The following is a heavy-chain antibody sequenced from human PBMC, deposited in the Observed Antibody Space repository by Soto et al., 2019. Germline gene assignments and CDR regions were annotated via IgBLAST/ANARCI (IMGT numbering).Heavy chain of an antibody. V-gene: IGHV4-31*03. Sequence: SETLSLTCTFSGVSIGSGGYYWSWIRQHPGKGLEWIGYIYYSGSTYYNPSLKSRVTISVDTSKNQFSLKLSSVTAADTAVYYCARVNKDMALEYWGQATLVNVSS. CDR3: ARVNKDMALEY. D-gene: IGHD5-18*01. CDR1: GVSIGSGGYY. CDR2: IYYSGST. J-gene: IGHJ4*02.